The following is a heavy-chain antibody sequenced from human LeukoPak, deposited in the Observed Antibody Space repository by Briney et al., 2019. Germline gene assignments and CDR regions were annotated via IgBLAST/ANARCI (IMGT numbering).Heavy chain of an antibody. J-gene: IGHJ4*02. V-gene: IGHV4-34*01. Sequence: NPSETLSLTCAVYGGSFSGYYWSWIHQPPGKGLEWIGEINHSGSTNYNPSLKSRVTISVDTSKNQFSLKLSSVTAADTAVYYCARNEGYCSSTSCYTGGLDYWGQGTLVTVSS. CDR2: INHSGST. CDR1: GGSFSGYY. CDR3: ARNEGYCSSTSCYTGGLDY. D-gene: IGHD2-2*02.